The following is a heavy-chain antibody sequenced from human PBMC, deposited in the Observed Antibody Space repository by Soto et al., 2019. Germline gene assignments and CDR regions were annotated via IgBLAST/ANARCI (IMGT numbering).Heavy chain of an antibody. V-gene: IGHV3-66*01. D-gene: IGHD3-16*01. CDR1: GFTVKNYQ. Sequence: PGGSLRLSCAASGFTVKNYQMNWVRQAPGKGLEWVSVIYSGGVTYYPDSVKGRFTVSRDNDKNKVYLQMDSLRAEDTAVYYCVKLGGFDYGGQGTRVTVSS. CDR2: IYSGGVT. CDR3: VKLGGFDY. J-gene: IGHJ4*01.